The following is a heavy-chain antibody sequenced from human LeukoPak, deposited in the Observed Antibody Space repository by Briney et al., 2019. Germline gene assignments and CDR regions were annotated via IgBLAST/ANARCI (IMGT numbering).Heavy chain of an antibody. D-gene: IGHD3-10*01. CDR2: ISSNGVNT. CDR3: AKVYGSGSGSYYYYGMDV. CDR1: GFTFSDFA. Sequence: PGGSLRLSCGASGFTFSDFAMSWVRQASGKGLEWVSTISSNGVNTYYADSVKGRFSLSRDNSKNTLFLHMNSLRAEDTAVYYCAKVYGSGSGSYYYYGMDVWGQGTAVTVSS. V-gene: IGHV3-23*01. J-gene: IGHJ6*02.